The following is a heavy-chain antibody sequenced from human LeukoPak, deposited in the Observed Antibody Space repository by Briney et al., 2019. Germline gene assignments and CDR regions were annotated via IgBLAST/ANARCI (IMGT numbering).Heavy chain of an antibody. CDR3: ARDRVPNYYYYGMDV. Sequence: SESLSLTSAVPGGSICSYFWSWVPQPPGKGREWSGYIYYSGSTNYNPSLKSRVTISVDTSKNQFSLKLSSVTAADTAVYYCARDRVPNYYYYGMDVWGQGTTVTVSS. D-gene: IGHD3-10*01. CDR1: GGSICSYF. V-gene: IGHV4-59*01. J-gene: IGHJ6*02. CDR2: IYYSGST.